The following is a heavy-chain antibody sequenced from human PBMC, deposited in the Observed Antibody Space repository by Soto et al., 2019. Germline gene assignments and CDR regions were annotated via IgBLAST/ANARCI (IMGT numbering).Heavy chain of an antibody. CDR2: ISAYNGNT. CDR1: GYTSTSYG. CDR3: ARGGDTMVRGVIPLDY. J-gene: IGHJ4*02. D-gene: IGHD3-10*01. Sequence: QVQLVQCGAEVKKPGASVKVSCKASGYTSTSYGISWVRQARGQGLEWMGWISAYNGNTNYAQKLQGRVTMTTDTSTSTAYMELRILRSDDTAVYYCARGGDTMVRGVIPLDYWGQGTLVTVSS. V-gene: IGHV1-18*01.